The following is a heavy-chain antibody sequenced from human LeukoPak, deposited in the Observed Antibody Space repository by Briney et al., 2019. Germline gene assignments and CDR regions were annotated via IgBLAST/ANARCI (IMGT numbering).Heavy chain of an antibody. Sequence: PSQTLSLTCAVSGGSISSGGYSWSWIRQPPGKGLEWVGYIYHSGSTYYNPSLKSRVTISVDRSKNQFSLKLSSATAADTAVYYCARVWCSGGSCYLDYWGQGTLVTVSS. D-gene: IGHD2-15*01. CDR2: IYHSGST. J-gene: IGHJ4*02. CDR1: GGSISSGGYS. CDR3: ARVWCSGGSCYLDY. V-gene: IGHV4-30-2*01.